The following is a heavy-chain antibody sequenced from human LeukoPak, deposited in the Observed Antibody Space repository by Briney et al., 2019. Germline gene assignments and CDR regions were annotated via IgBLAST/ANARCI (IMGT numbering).Heavy chain of an antibody. CDR1: GGSISSYY. J-gene: IGHJ4*02. CDR2: IYHSGST. V-gene: IGHV4-38-2*02. CDR3: ARGNNYYDSSGYYYQDF. Sequence: ETLSLTCTVSGGSISSYYWGWIRQPPGKGLEWSGNIYHSGSTYYNPSLKSRVTISVDTSKNQFSLKLSSVTAADTAVYYCARGNNYYDSSGYYYQDFWGQGTLVTVSS. D-gene: IGHD3-22*01.